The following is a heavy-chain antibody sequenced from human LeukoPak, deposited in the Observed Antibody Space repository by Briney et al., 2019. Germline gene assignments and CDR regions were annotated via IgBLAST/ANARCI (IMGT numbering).Heavy chain of an antibody. Sequence: MSGGSLRLSCAASGFTFSDYYMSWIRQAPGKGLEWVSYISSSGSTIYYADSVKGRFTISRDNARNSLYLQMNSLRAEDTAVYYCARDRRGGWFDPWGQGTLVTVSS. CDR3: ARDRRGGWFDP. J-gene: IGHJ5*02. D-gene: IGHD3-10*01. V-gene: IGHV3-11*01. CDR2: ISSSGSTI. CDR1: GFTFSDYY.